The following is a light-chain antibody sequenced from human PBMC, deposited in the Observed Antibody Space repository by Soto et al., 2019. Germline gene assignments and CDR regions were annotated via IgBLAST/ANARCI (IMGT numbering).Light chain of an antibody. CDR3: SSYAGDTPDI. CDR1: SSDVGGYNY. CDR2: EVS. Sequence: QSVLTQPASVSGSPGQSITISCTGTSSDVGGYNYVSWYQQHPGKAPKLMIYEVSNRPSGVSNRFSGSKSGNTASLTISGLQAEDEADYYCSSYAGDTPDIFGTGTKVTVL. J-gene: IGLJ1*01. V-gene: IGLV2-14*01.